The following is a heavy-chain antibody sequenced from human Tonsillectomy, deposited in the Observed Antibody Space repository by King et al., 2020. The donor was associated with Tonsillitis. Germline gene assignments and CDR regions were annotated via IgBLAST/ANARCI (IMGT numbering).Heavy chain of an antibody. CDR2: ISSSSSYI. J-gene: IGHJ6*02. CDR1: GFTFSSYS. V-gene: IGHV3-21*01. Sequence: VQLVESGGGLVKPGGSLRLSCAASGFTFSSYSMNWVRQAPGKGLEWFSSISSSSSYIYYADSVKGRFTISRENAKNSLYLQMNSLRAEETAVYYCASFYYDSSGYYYYYGMDVWGQGTTVTVSS. D-gene: IGHD3-22*01. CDR3: ASFYYDSSGYYYYYGMDV.